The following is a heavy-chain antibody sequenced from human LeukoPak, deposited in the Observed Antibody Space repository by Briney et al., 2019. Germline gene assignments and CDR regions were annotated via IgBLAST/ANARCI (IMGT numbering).Heavy chain of an antibody. CDR3: AKDANYYDSSGYLIPFDY. CDR1: GFTFSRFA. CDR2: ISGNGHQT. Sequence: PGGSRRLSCSASGFTFSRFAMTWVRQLPGRGLEWVSSISGNGHQTYYADSVKGRFSVSRDNSKNILYRQMDSLRADDSALYYCAKDANYYDSSGYLIPFDYWGQGTLVTVSS. D-gene: IGHD3-22*01. J-gene: IGHJ4*02. V-gene: IGHV3-23*01.